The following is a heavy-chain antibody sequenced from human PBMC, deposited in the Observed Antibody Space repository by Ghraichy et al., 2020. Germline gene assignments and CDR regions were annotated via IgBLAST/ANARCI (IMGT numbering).Heavy chain of an antibody. CDR3: ARDQGWLVYYFDY. D-gene: IGHD5-18*01. J-gene: IGHJ4*02. CDR1: GYTLTSYG. CDR2: ISDYNGNT. V-gene: IGHV1-18*04. Sequence: ASVKVSCKASGYTLTSYGINWVRQAPGQGLEWMGWISDYNGNTNYAQKFQARVTMTTDTSTSTAYMELRSLRSDDTAVYYCARDQGWLVYYFDYWGQGTLVTVSS.